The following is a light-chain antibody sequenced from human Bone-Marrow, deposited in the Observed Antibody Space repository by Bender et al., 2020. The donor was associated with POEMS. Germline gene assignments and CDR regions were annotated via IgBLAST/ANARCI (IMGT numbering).Light chain of an antibody. CDR3: TSHAGSNAFLL. V-gene: IGLV2-8*01. CDR1: SSDVGGYNY. J-gene: IGLJ2*01. Sequence: QSALTQPPSASGSPGQSVTISCTGTSSDVGGYNYVSWYQQHPDKAPKLMIYEVTKRPSGVPDRFSGSKSGNTASLTVSGLQAEDEADYYCTSHAGSNAFLLFGGGTKLTVL. CDR2: EVT.